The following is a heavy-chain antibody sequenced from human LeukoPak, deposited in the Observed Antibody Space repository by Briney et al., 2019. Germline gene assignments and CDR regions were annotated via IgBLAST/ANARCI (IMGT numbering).Heavy chain of an antibody. CDR3: ARSGPTVTMSY. D-gene: IGHD4-17*01. CDR1: GYTFTGYY. V-gene: IGHV1-69*06. J-gene: IGHJ4*02. CDR2: IIPIFGTA. Sequence: SVKVSCKASGYTFTGYYMHWVRQAPGQGLEWMGGIIPIFGTANYAQKFQGRVTITADKSTSTAYMELSSLRSEDTAVYYCARSGPTVTMSYWGQGTLVTVSS.